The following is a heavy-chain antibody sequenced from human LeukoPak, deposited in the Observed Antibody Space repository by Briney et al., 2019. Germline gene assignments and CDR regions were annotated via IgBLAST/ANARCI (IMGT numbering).Heavy chain of an antibody. J-gene: IGHJ5*02. V-gene: IGHV4-4*03. CDR2: IYHSGST. CDR3: ARGLWGPSEGWFDP. D-gene: IGHD7-27*01. CDR1: GGSISSSNW. Sequence: QGTLSLTCAVSGGSISSSNWWSWVRQPPGKGLEWIGEIYHSGSTNYNPSLKSRVTISVDKSKNQFSLKLSSVTAADTAVYYCARGLWGPSEGWFDPWGQGTLVTVSS.